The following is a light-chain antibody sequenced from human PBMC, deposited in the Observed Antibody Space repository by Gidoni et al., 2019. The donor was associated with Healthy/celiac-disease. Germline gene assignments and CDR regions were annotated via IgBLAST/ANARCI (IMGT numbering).Light chain of an antibody. J-gene: IGKJ1*01. CDR2: DAS. Sequence: EIVLTQSPATLSLSPRERATRSCRASQSVSSYLAWYQQKPGQAPRLLIYDASNRATGIPARFSGSGSGTDFTLTISSLEPEDFAVYYCQQRSNWPPWTFGQGTKVEIK. CDR3: QQRSNWPPWT. V-gene: IGKV3-11*01. CDR1: QSVSSY.